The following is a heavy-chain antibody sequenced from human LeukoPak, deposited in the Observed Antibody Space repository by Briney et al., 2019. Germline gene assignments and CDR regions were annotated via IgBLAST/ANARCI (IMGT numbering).Heavy chain of an antibody. CDR1: GFTFSSYG. CDR3: AKVSFAAGTTAFDI. Sequence: GRSLRLSCAASGFTFSSYGMHWVRQAPGKGLEWVAVISCDGSNKYYADSVKGRFTISRDNSKNTLYLQMNSLRAEDTAVYYCAKVSFAAGTTAFDIWGQGTMVTVSS. D-gene: IGHD6-19*01. J-gene: IGHJ3*02. CDR2: ISCDGSNK. V-gene: IGHV3-30*18.